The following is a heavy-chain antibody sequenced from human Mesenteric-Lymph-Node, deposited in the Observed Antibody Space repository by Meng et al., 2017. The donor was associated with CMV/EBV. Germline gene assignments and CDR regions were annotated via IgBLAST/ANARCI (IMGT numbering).Heavy chain of an antibody. CDR1: GFTFSSYW. CDR2: INGDGSTT. CDR3: AREGAPYCSSTSCYTYCYYGMDV. Sequence: GESLKISCAASGFTFSSYWMHWVRQAPGKGLVWVSRINGDGSTTTYADSVKGRFTVSRGNAKNTLYLQINSLRAEDTAVYYCAREGAPYCSSTSCYTYCYYGMDVWGQGTTVTVSS. D-gene: IGHD2-2*02. J-gene: IGHJ6*02. V-gene: IGHV3-74*01.